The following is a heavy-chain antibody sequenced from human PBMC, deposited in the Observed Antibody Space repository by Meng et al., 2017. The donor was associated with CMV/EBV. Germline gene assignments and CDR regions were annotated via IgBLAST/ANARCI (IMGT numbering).Heavy chain of an antibody. V-gene: IGHV1-2*02. CDR1: GYTFTGYY. Sequence: SCKASGYTFTGYYMHWVRQAPGQGLEWMGWINPNSGGTNYAQKFQGRVTMTRDTSISTAYMELSRLRSDDTAVYYCARATSVAYYFDYWGQGTLVTVSS. CDR2: INPNSGGT. CDR3: ARATSVAYYFDY. D-gene: IGHD3-16*01. J-gene: IGHJ4*02.